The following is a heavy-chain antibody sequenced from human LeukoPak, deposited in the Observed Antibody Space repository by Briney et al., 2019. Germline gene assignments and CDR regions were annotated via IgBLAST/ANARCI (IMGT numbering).Heavy chain of an antibody. J-gene: IGHJ6*02. V-gene: IGHV3-30*02. CDR1: GFTFSSYG. Sequence: PGGSLRLSCAASGFTFSSYGMHWVRQAPGKGLEWVAFIRYDGSNKYYADSVKGRFTISRDNSKNTLYLQMNSLRAEDTAVYYCARDPSGWPPIYYYYGMDVWGQGTTVTVSS. D-gene: IGHD6-19*01. CDR3: ARDPSGWPPIYYYYGMDV. CDR2: IRYDGSNK.